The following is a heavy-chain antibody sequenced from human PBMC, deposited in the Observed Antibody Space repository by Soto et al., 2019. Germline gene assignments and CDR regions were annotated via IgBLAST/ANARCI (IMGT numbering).Heavy chain of an antibody. V-gene: IGHV3-30-3*01. CDR2: ISFDGSNK. CDR1: GFTFNSYA. D-gene: IGHD6-6*01. Sequence: LRLSCAASGFTFNSYAMHWVRQAPGKGLKWVAIISFDGSNKYYADSVKGRFTISRDNSKNTLYLQMNSLRAEDTAVYSCVREVGTSSDAWGQGTLVTVS. CDR3: VREVGTSSDA. J-gene: IGHJ5*02.